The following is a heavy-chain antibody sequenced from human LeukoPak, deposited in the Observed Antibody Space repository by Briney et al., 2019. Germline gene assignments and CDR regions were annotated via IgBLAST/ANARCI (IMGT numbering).Heavy chain of an antibody. Sequence: PSETLSLTCAVYGGSFSGYYRSWIRQPPGKGLEWIGEINHSGSTNYNPSLKSRVPISVDTSKNQFSLKLSSVTAADTAVYYCARARLIAARPFDYWGKGTLVTVSS. D-gene: IGHD6-6*01. V-gene: IGHV4-34*01. CDR2: INHSGST. J-gene: IGHJ4*02. CDR1: GGSFSGYY. CDR3: ARARLIAARPFDY.